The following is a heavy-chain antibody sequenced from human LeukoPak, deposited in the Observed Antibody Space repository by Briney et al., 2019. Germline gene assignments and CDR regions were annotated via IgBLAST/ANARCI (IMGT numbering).Heavy chain of an antibody. V-gene: IGHV3-33*01. CDR3: ARGYDSSGHQVDY. D-gene: IGHD3-22*01. Sequence: GRSLRLSCAASGFTFSSYGMHWVRQAPGKGLEWVAVIWYDGSNKYYADSVKGRFTISRDNAKNSLYLQMNRLRAEDTALYYCARGYDSSGHQVDYWGQGTLVTVSS. CDR2: IWYDGSNK. CDR1: GFTFSSYG. J-gene: IGHJ4*02.